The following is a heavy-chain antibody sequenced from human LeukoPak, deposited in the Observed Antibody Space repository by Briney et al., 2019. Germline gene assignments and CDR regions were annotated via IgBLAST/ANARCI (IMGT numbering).Heavy chain of an antibody. CDR3: ARHPHITMVRGVIIAPNYYYMDV. CDR2: IYTSGST. J-gene: IGHJ6*03. D-gene: IGHD3-10*01. Sequence: PSETLSLTCAVSGGSISSGSYYWSWIRQPAGKGLEWIGRIYTSGSTNYNPSLKSRVTISVDTSKNQFPLKLSSVTAADTAVYYCARHPHITMVRGVIIAPNYYYMDVWGKGTTVTVSS. V-gene: IGHV4-61*02. CDR1: GGSISSGSYY.